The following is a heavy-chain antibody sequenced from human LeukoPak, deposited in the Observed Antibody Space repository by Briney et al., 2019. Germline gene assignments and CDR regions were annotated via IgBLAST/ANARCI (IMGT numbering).Heavy chain of an antibody. J-gene: IGHJ3*02. CDR1: GFTFSSYV. V-gene: IGHV3-53*01. CDR3: ARDSEYCSSGSCSPGASDI. Sequence: GGSLRLSCAASGFTFSSYVMSWVRQAPGKGLEWVSVIYSGGRTDYADSVKGRFTISRDNSKNTLYLQMNSLRVEDTAVYYCARDSEYCSSGSCSPGASDIWGQGTMVTVSS. CDR2: IYSGGRT. D-gene: IGHD2-15*01.